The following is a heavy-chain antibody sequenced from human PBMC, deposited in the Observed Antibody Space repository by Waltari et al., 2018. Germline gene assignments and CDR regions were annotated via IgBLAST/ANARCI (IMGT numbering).Heavy chain of an antibody. D-gene: IGHD3-16*01. CDR3: VRSAFLDV. CDR1: GFSFSTYW. Sequence: EVQLVESGGGLVQPGGSVSISCAASGFSFSTYWMNGARQAPGEGLVWVARIKSDGSTTAYADSVKGRFTTSRDNAKNTLYLQMNSLRADDTAVYYCVRSAFLDVWGQGTTVTVSS. J-gene: IGHJ6*02. V-gene: IGHV3-74*01. CDR2: IKSDGSTT.